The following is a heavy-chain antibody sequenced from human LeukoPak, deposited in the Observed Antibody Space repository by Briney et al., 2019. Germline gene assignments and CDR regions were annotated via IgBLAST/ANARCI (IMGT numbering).Heavy chain of an antibody. CDR2: INPSGGST. Sequence: ASVKVSCKASGYTFTSYYMHWVRQAPGQGLEWMGIINPSGGSTSYAQKFQGRVTMTRDTSTSTVYMELSSLRSEDTAVYYCAREYYDILTGYYKHYFDYWGQGTLVTVSS. D-gene: IGHD3-9*01. CDR1: GYTFTSYY. CDR3: AREYYDILTGYYKHYFDY. J-gene: IGHJ4*02. V-gene: IGHV1-46*01.